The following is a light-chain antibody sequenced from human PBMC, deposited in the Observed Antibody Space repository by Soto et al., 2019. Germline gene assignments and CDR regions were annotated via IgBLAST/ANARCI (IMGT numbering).Light chain of an antibody. CDR2: DVS. CDR3: SSYASSSTLV. CDR1: SSDVGGYDY. J-gene: IGLJ2*01. Sequence: QSALTQPASVSGSPGQSITISCTGTSSDVGGYDYVSWYQQHPGKVPKLMIYDVSNRPSGVSNRFSGSKSGNTASLTISGLQAEGEADYYCSSYASSSTLVFGGGTKLTVL. V-gene: IGLV2-14*01.